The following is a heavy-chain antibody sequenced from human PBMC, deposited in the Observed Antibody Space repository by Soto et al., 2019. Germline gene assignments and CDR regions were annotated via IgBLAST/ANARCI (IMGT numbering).Heavy chain of an antibody. V-gene: IGHV1-69*12. CDR2: IIPMFGTA. Sequence: QVQLVQSGAEVKKPESSVKVSCKAPGGTFSTYAISWVRQAPGQGLEWMGGIIPMFGTANYAQRVQDRGTTTADESTNTVYMELSSLRAEDTAVYFCASGIQLWLRRINNGYSGWGQGTLVTVSS. D-gene: IGHD5-18*01. J-gene: IGHJ4*02. CDR1: GGTFSTYA. CDR3: ASGIQLWLRRINNGYSG.